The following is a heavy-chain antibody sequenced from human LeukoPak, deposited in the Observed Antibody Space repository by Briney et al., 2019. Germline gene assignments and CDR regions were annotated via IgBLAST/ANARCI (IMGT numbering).Heavy chain of an antibody. D-gene: IGHD1-1*01. Sequence: SETLSLTCTVSGGSVSGGNYYCSWIRQSPGKGLEWIGYIHYSGSTVSNPSLKSRVTMSIDTSKNQFSLNLSSVTAADTAVYYCARTGSTGGYWGQGTLVTVSS. V-gene: IGHV4-61*01. J-gene: IGHJ4*02. CDR2: IHYSGST. CDR1: GGSVSGGNYY. CDR3: ARTGSTGGY.